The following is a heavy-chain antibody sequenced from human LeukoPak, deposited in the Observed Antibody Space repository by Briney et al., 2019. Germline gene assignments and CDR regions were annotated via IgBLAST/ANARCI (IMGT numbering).Heavy chain of an antibody. CDR1: GGSITGHY. CDR3: ARDFMDYALGGDAFDI. D-gene: IGHD3-16*01. Sequence: SETLSLACSVSGGSITGHYWHWIRQPPGKGLEWIGYVYYSGGTSYNPSLKSRVTISADTSKNQFSLRLTSVTAADTAVYYCARDFMDYALGGDAFDIWGPGTGVTVS. V-gene: IGHV4-59*11. J-gene: IGHJ3*02. CDR2: VYYSGGT.